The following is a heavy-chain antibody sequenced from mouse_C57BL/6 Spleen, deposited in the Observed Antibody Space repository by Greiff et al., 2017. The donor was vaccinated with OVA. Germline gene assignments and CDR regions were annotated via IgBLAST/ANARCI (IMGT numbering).Heavy chain of an antibody. CDR3: ARRDYGSSFYFDY. J-gene: IGHJ2*01. Sequence: VQLQQSGPELVKPGASVKISCKASGYAFSSSWMNWVKQRPGQGLEWIGRIYPGDGDTNYNGKFKGKATLTADKSSSTAYMQLSSLTSGDSAVYFCARRDYGSSFYFDYWGQGTTLTVSS. V-gene: IGHV1-82*01. CDR2: IYPGDGDT. D-gene: IGHD1-1*01. CDR1: GYAFSSSW.